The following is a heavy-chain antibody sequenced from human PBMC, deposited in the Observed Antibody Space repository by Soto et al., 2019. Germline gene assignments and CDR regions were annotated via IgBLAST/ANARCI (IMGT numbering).Heavy chain of an antibody. Sequence: PSETLSLTCFVSGGSVTSHHWSWIRQFPGQGLEWIAYTSYTGNTNYNPSLQSRITVTPDTSKNQFSLHLNSVSPEDTAVYYCAREFPYYESSDSYFDYWGQGALVTVSS. J-gene: IGHJ4*02. CDR3: AREFPYYESSDSYFDY. D-gene: IGHD3-16*01. CDR2: TSYTGNT. CDR1: GGSVTSHH. V-gene: IGHV4-59*02.